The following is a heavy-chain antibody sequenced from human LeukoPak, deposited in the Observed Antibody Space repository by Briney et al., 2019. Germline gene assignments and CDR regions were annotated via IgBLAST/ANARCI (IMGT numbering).Heavy chain of an antibody. Sequence: ASETLSCTASGYTCTSYSFSWIRNAHGQGMELMGWVSAYNGNTNYAQNLQGRVTMTTETSTSNAYMELRSLRSDDTAVYYCARDLGSWYRDFDYWGQGTLVTVSS. CDR1: GYTCTSYS. J-gene: IGHJ4*02. CDR2: VSAYNGNT. CDR3: ARDLGSWYRDFDY. D-gene: IGHD6-13*01. V-gene: IGHV1-18*01.